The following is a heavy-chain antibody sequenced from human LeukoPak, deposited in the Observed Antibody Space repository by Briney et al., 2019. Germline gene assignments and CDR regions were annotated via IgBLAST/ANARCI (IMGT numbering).Heavy chain of an antibody. V-gene: IGHV3-33*01. J-gene: IGHJ6*03. CDR1: GFTFSSYG. D-gene: IGHD6-13*01. CDR3: ARGSSSWSVAGSDYYYYMDV. Sequence: GRSLRLSCAASGFTFSSYGMHWVRQAPGKGLEWVAVIWYDGSNKYYADSVKGRFTISRDNSKNTLYLQMNSLRAEDTAVYYCARGSSSWSVAGSDYYYYMDVWGKGTTVTASS. CDR2: IWYDGSNK.